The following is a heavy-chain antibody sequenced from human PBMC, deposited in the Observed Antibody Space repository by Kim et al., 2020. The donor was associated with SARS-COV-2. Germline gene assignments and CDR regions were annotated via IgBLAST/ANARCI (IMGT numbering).Heavy chain of an antibody. V-gene: IGHV3-53*01. CDR2: IYSGGST. Sequence: GGSLRLSCAASGFTVSSNYMSWVRQAPGKGLEWVSVIYSGGSTYYADSVKGRFTISRDNSKNTLYLQMNSLRAEDTAVYYCARAPGIAAAGYYYYGMDVWGQGTTVTVSS. CDR1: GFTVSSNY. CDR3: ARAPGIAAAGYYYYGMDV. D-gene: IGHD6-13*01. J-gene: IGHJ6*02.